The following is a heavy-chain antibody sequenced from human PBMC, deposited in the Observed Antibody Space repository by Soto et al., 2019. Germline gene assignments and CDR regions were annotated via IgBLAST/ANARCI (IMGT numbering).Heavy chain of an antibody. CDR3: ARVRHDFRSGYSDY. J-gene: IGHJ4*02. CDR1: GFTFISYG. D-gene: IGHD3-3*01. V-gene: IGHV3-33*01. Sequence: GGPQRVSWAASGFTFISYGMHWVRKAPGKGLEWVAVIWYDGSNKYYADSVKGRFTISRDNSKNTLYLQMNSLRAEDTAVYYCARVRHDFRSGYSDYWGQGTLVTVSS. CDR2: IWYDGSNK.